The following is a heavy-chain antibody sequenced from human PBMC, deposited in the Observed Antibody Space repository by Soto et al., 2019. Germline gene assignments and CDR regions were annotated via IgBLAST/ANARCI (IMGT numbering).Heavy chain of an antibody. CDR2: IFYSGST. D-gene: IGHD2-2*01. CDR1: GGSISSYY. Sequence: PSETLSLTCTVSGGSISSYYWSLIRHPPGKGLEWIGYIFYSGSTNYNPSLKSRVTISVDTSKNRFSLKLSSGTAADTAVYYCARDLTRRYCSSTSCYADYYYYYYMDVWGKGTPVTVS. V-gene: IGHV4-59*01. CDR3: ARDLTRRYCSSTSCYADYYYYYYMDV. J-gene: IGHJ6*03.